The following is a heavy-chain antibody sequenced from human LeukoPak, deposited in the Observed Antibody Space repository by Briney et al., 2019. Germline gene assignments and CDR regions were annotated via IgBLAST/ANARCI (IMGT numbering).Heavy chain of an antibody. CDR1: GYSFTGHY. J-gene: IGHJ5*02. Sequence: ASVKVSCKASGYSFTGHYMHWVRQAPGQGLEWMGWINPKSGGTNYAQKFQGRVTMTRDTSISTAYMELSRLRSDDTAVYYCARETGYYYGSGSDNWFDPWGQGTLVTVSS. CDR2: INPKSGGT. CDR3: ARETGYYYGSGSDNWFDP. V-gene: IGHV1-2*02. D-gene: IGHD3-10*01.